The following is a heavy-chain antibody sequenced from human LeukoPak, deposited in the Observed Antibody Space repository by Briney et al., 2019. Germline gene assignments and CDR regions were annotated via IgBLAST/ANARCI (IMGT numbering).Heavy chain of an antibody. V-gene: IGHV4-4*07. D-gene: IGHD3-10*01. CDR1: GGSISSFY. CDR3: ARGRYGSGSYFFDY. Sequence: SETLSLTCTVSGGSISSFYWSWIRQPAGKGLEWIGRVFTSGSTNYSPSLKSRVTLSVDTSKNQFSLKLSSVTAADTAMYYCARGRYGSGSYFFDYWGQGTLVTVSS. J-gene: IGHJ4*02. CDR2: VFTSGST.